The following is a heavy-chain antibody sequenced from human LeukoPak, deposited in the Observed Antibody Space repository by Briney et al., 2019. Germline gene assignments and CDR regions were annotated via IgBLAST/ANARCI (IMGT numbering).Heavy chain of an antibody. CDR2: IYSGGST. CDR3: ARGKGYYYDSSGYYPDAFDI. D-gene: IGHD3-22*01. J-gene: IGHJ3*02. Sequence: GGSLRLSCAASGFTVSSNYMSWVRQAPGKGLEWVSVIYSGGSTYYADSVKGRFTISRDNSKNTLYLQMNSLRAEDTAVYYCARGKGYYYDSSGYYPDAFDIWGQGTMVTVSS. V-gene: IGHV3-66*01. CDR1: GFTVSSNY.